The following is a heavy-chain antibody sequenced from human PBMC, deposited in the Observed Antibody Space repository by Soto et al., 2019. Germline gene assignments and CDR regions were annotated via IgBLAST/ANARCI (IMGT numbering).Heavy chain of an antibody. CDR1: GGSISSYY. Sequence: QVQLQESGPGLVKPSETLSLTCTVSGGSISSYYWSWIRQPPGKGLEGIGYIYYSVSTNYNPSLKSRVTISVDTSKNQFSLKLSSVTAADTAVYYCARGGYCSGGSCYWDAFDIWGQGTMVTVSS. D-gene: IGHD2-15*01. CDR3: ARGGYCSGGSCYWDAFDI. V-gene: IGHV4-59*01. CDR2: IYYSVST. J-gene: IGHJ3*02.